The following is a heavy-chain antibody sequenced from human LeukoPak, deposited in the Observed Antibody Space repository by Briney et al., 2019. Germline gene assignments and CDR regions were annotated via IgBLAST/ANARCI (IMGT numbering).Heavy chain of an antibody. D-gene: IGHD2-15*01. CDR3: AREKDIVSDY. CDR2: ISSSSSYI. Sequence: GGSLRLSCAASGFTFSSYAMHWVRQAPGKGREWVSSISSSSSYIYYADSVKGRFTISRDNAKNSLYLKMNSLRAEDTAVYYCAREKDIVSDYWGQGTLVTVSS. V-gene: IGHV3-21*01. J-gene: IGHJ4*02. CDR1: GFTFSSYA.